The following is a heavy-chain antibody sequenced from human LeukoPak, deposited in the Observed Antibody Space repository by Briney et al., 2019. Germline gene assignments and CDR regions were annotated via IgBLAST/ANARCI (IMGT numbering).Heavy chain of an antibody. Sequence: PGRSLRLSCAASGFTFSSYGMHWVRQAPGKGLEWVAVISYDGSNKYYADSVKGRFTISRDNSKNTLYLQMNSLRAEDTAVYYCAKDDVGAAGTADTNWFDPWGQGTLVTVSS. CDR1: GFTFSSYG. V-gene: IGHV3-30*18. D-gene: IGHD1-26*01. CDR2: ISYDGSNK. J-gene: IGHJ5*02. CDR3: AKDDVGAAGTADTNWFDP.